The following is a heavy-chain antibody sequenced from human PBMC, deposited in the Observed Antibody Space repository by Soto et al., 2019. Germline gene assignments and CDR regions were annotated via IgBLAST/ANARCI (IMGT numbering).Heavy chain of an antibody. CDR1: GYTFTGYY. Sequence: QVQLVQSGAEVKKPGASVKVSCKASGYTFTGYYMHWVRQAPGQGLEWMGWINPNSGGTNYAQKFQGWVTMTRDTSISPAYMELSRLRSDDTAVYYCARDGRATSTSDYYYYYYMDVWGKGTTVTVSS. J-gene: IGHJ6*03. CDR3: ARDGRATSTSDYYYYYYMDV. V-gene: IGHV1-2*04. CDR2: INPNSGGT. D-gene: IGHD1-26*01.